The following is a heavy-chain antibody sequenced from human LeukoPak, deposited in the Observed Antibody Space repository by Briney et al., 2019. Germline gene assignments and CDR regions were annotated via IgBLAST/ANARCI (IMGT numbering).Heavy chain of an antibody. D-gene: IGHD3-22*01. CDR3: AKVPDDSSGYYSYYFDY. CDR1: GFTFSSYA. CDR2: ISGSGGST. V-gene: IGHV3-23*01. J-gene: IGHJ4*02. Sequence: PGGSLRLSCAASGFTFSSYAMSWVRQAPGKGLEWVSAISGSGGSTYYADSVKGRFTISRDNSKNTLYLQMNSLRAEDTAVYYCAKVPDDSSGYYSYYFDYWGQGTLVTVSS.